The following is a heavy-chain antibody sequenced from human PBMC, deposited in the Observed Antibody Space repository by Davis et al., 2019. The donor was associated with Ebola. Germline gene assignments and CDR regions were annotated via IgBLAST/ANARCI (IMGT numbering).Heavy chain of an antibody. CDR2: IIPVSGVP. J-gene: IGHJ4*02. Sequence: SVKVSCKASGGTFSSYAISWVRQAPGQGLDWMGGIIPVSGVPKYAQDFQGRVTITADESTSTAYMELRSLRSEDTAVYYCARDRYSDGSGYFFEQSHWGQGTLVTVSS. CDR3: ARDRYSDGSGYFFEQSH. D-gene: IGHD3-22*01. V-gene: IGHV1-69*13. CDR1: GGTFSSYA.